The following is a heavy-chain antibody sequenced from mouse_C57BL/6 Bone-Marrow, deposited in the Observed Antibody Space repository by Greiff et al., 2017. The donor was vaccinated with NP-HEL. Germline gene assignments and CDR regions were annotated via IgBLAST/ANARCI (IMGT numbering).Heavy chain of an antibody. Sequence: QVTLKESGPGILQPSQTLSLTCSFSGFSLSTFGMGVGWIRQPSGKGLEWLAHIGWDDDKYYNPALKSRLTISKDTSKNQVFLKITNVDTADTATYYCARAHYYGSSYDYWGQGTTLTVSA. CDR3: ARAHYYGSSYDY. J-gene: IGHJ2*01. D-gene: IGHD1-1*01. CDR2: IGWDDDK. CDR1: GFSLSTFGMG. V-gene: IGHV8-8*01.